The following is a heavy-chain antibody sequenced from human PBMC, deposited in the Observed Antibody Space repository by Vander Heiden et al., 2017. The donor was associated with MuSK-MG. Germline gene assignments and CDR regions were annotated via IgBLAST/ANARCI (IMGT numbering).Heavy chain of an antibody. J-gene: IGHJ3*02. CDR1: GFTFSSYS. CDR2: ISSSSSYI. D-gene: IGHD1-1*01. CDR3: ARALDVYNLDAFDI. Sequence: EVQLVESGGGLVKPGGSLRLSCAASGFTFSSYSMNWVRQASGKGLEWVSSISSSSSYIYYADAVKGRFTISRDNAKNSLYLQMHSLRAEDTAVYYCARALDVYNLDAFDIWCQGTMVTVSS. V-gene: IGHV3-21*03.